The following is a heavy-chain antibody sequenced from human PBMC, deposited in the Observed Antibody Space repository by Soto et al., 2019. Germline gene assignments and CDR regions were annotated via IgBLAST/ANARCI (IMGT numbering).Heavy chain of an antibody. Sequence: SETLSLTCTVSGGSISSYYWSWIRQPPGKGLEWIGYIYYSGNTNYNPSLKSRVTISVDTSKNQFSLKLSSVTAADTAVYYCARDSTINYYYYYMDVWGKGTTVSVSS. J-gene: IGHJ6*03. V-gene: IGHV4-59*01. CDR2: IYYSGNT. D-gene: IGHD1-26*01. CDR3: ARDSTINYYYYYMDV. CDR1: GGSISSYY.